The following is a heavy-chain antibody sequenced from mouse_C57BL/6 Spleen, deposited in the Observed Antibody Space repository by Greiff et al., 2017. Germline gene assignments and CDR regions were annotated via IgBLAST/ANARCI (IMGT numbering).Heavy chain of an antibody. Sequence: EVKLVESVGDLVKPGGSLKLSCAASGFTFSSYRMSWVRPTPDKRLEWVATISSGGSYAYSPDSVKGRFTIARDTSRNTVYLPMSSLTSEDIAMYYCARSSSYRYFDVWGTGTTVTV. D-gene: IGHD1-1*01. J-gene: IGHJ1*03. CDR2: ISSGGSYA. V-gene: IGHV5-6*01. CDR1: GFTFSSYR. CDR3: ARSSSYRYFDV.